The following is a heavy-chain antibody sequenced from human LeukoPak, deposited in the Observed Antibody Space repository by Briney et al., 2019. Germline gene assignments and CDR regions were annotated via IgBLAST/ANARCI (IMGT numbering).Heavy chain of an antibody. V-gene: IGHV3-21*01. CDR1: GFTFSSYS. CDR3: ARGDTAMARRAHWFDP. CDR2: ISSSSSYI. Sequence: GGSLRLSCAASGFTFSSYSMNWVRQAPGKGLELVSSISSSSSYIYYADSVKGRFTISRDNAKNSLYLQMNSLRAEDTAVYYCARGDTAMARRAHWFDPWGQGTLVTVSS. J-gene: IGHJ5*02. D-gene: IGHD5-18*01.